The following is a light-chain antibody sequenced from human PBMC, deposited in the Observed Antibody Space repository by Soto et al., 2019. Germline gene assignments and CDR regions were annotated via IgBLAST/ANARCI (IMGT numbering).Light chain of an antibody. Sequence: DLQLTQSPSSLSASVGDRVTITCQPSQDITNFLNWYQQKPGKAPRLLIAGASKLETGVPSRFSGSRPGTDYTFTIGSLQPEDIATYYCQHYANLPYTFGQGTKLEIK. CDR3: QHYANLPYT. CDR1: QDITNF. V-gene: IGKV1-33*01. CDR2: GAS. J-gene: IGKJ2*01.